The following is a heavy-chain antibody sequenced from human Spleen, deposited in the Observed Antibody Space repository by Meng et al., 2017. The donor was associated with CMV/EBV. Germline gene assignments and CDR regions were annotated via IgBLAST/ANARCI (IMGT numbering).Heavy chain of an antibody. V-gene: IGHV1-69*05. CDR3: ARVFCTSSSCYPYYYVMDV. J-gene: IGHJ6*02. CDR1: GDAFSSYA. Sequence: SVKVSCKASGDAFSSYAITWVRRAPGQGLEWMGGIIPIFDTSNYAQKFQGRVTVTTDESTSTAYMGLSSLRSEDTAVYYCARVFCTSSSCYPYYYVMDVWGPGTTVTVSS. CDR2: IIPIFDTS. D-gene: IGHD2-2*01.